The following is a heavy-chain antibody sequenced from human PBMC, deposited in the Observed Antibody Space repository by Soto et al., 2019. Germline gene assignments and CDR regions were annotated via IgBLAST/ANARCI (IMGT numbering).Heavy chain of an antibody. J-gene: IGHJ4*02. D-gene: IGHD3-22*01. CDR1: GFTFSSYA. V-gene: IGHV3-23*01. Sequence: PGGSLRLSCAASGFTFSSYAMSWVRQAPGKGLEWVSAISGSGGSTYYADSVKGRFTISRDNSKNTLYLQMNSLRAEDTAVYYCANDLRMITMIVVVMDPHDYWGQGTLVTVSS. CDR3: ANDLRMITMIVVVMDPHDY. CDR2: ISGSGGST.